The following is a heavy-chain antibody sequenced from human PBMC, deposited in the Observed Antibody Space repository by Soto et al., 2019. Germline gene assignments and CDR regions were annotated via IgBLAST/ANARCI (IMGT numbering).Heavy chain of an antibody. CDR2: IDPSGGRT. J-gene: IGHJ4*02. CDR1: GYTFTTYY. CDR3: ARLLAPYCGGDCYSGFDY. Sequence: ASVKVSCKASGYTFTTYYMHWVRQAPGQGLEWMGVIDPSGGRTNYAQKFQGRVTMTRDTSTSTVYMELSSLRSEDTAVYYCARLLAPYCGGDCYSGFDYWGQGTQDTVSS. V-gene: IGHV1-46*01. D-gene: IGHD2-21*01.